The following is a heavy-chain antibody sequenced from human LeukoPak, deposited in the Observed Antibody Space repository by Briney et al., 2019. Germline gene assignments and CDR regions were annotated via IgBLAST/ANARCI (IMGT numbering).Heavy chain of an antibody. Sequence: PGGSLRLSCAASGFTFSSYAMSWVRHAPGKGLEWVSAISGSGGSTYYADSVKGRFTISRDNSKNTLYLQMNSLRAEDTAVYYCTTGGYRYGDDYWGQGTLVTVSS. D-gene: IGHD5-18*01. CDR1: GFTFSSYA. CDR3: TTGGYRYGDDY. V-gene: IGHV3-23*01. J-gene: IGHJ4*02. CDR2: ISGSGGST.